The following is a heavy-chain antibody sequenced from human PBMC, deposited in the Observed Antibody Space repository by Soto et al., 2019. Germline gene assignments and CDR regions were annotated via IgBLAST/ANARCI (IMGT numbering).Heavy chain of an antibody. Sequence: ESGGGVVQPGRSLRLSCAASGFNFRNYGMHWVRQAPGKGLEWVAIIWYDGSNKYYADSVKGRFTISRDNSKDTLYLQINNLRAEDTAVYYCARLYTWIMDYWGQGTLVTVSS. J-gene: IGHJ4*02. CDR2: IWYDGSNK. D-gene: IGHD5-12*01. V-gene: IGHV3-33*01. CDR3: ARLYTWIMDY. CDR1: GFNFRNYG.